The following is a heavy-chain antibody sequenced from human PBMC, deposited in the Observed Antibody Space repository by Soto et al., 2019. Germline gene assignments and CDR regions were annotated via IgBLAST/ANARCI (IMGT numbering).Heavy chain of an antibody. CDR1: GGSISSSSYY. CDR2: IYYSGST. V-gene: IGHV4-39*02. J-gene: IGHJ5*02. D-gene: IGHD3-16*02. Sequence: LPETLSLTCTVSGGSISSSSYYWGWIRQPPGKGLEWIGSIYYSGSTYYNPSLKSRVTISVDTSKNQFSLKLSSVTAADTAVYYFAREKFVITFGGVIVPWWFDPWGQGTLVTVSS. CDR3: AREKFVITFGGVIVPWWFDP.